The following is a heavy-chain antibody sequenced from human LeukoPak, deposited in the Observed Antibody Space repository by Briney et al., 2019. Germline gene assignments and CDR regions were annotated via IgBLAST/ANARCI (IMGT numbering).Heavy chain of an antibody. Sequence: PGESLRLSCAASGFTFSTYSMNWLRLAPGKGLEWVSSISPDSNYKYYVDSVKGRFTISRDNAKSSLYLQMNSLRAEDTAVYYCASRSTRSRDKTGTGGNWGQGTLVTVSS. CDR2: ISPDSNYK. CDR3: ASRSTRSRDKTGTGGN. V-gene: IGHV3-21*01. D-gene: IGHD1-1*01. CDR1: GFTFSTYS. J-gene: IGHJ4*02.